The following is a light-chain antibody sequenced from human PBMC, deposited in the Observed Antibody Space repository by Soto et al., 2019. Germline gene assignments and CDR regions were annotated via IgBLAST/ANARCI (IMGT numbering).Light chain of an antibody. Sequence: EIVMTQSPASLSVSPGEGATLSCRASQNIGNNLAWYQQKPGQAPRVLIYGASTRATGIPARFSGSGSGTEFALTIGSLQSEDFAVYYCQQYNDWPLLTFGGGTQVEIK. CDR2: GAS. CDR3: QQYNDWPLLT. V-gene: IGKV3-15*01. CDR1: QNIGNN. J-gene: IGKJ4*01.